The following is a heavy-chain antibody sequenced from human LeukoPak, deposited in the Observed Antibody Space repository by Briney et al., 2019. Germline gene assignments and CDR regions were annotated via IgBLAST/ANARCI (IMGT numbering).Heavy chain of an antibody. J-gene: IGHJ4*02. CDR1: GFTSSSYA. Sequence: GGSLRLSCAASGFTSSSYALNWVRQAPGKGLEWVATVSGSGDRMYHADSVKGRFTISRDNSKNTIYLQMNSLRAEDTALYYCAKAAAAPGFDLWGQGTLVTVSS. CDR3: AKAAAAPGFDL. CDR2: VSGSGDRM. D-gene: IGHD6-13*01. V-gene: IGHV3-23*01.